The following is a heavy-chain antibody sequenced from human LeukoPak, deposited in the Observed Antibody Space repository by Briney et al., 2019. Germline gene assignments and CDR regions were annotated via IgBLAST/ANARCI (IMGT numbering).Heavy chain of an antibody. D-gene: IGHD6-19*01. V-gene: IGHV1-69*04. CDR1: GGTFSSYA. J-gene: IGHJ4*02. CDR2: IIPILGIA. CDR3: ARLAVAGIGVYYFDY. Sequence: SVKVSCKASGGTFSSYAISWVRQAPGQGLEWMGRIIPILGIANYAQKFQGRVTITADKSTSTAYMELSSLRSEDTAVYYCARLAVAGIGVYYFDYWGQGTLVTVSS.